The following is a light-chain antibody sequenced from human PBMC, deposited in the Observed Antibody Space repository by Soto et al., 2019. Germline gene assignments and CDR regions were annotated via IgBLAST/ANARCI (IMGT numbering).Light chain of an antibody. CDR3: GTWDSSLSAWV. V-gene: IGLV1-51*01. CDR1: SSNIGNNY. Sequence: QSVLTQPPPVSAAPGQTVTISCSGSSSNIGNNYVSWYQQLPGTAPKLLIYDINKRPSGIPDRFSGSKSGTSATLGITGLQTGDEADYYCGTWDSSLSAWVFGGGTQLTVL. J-gene: IGLJ3*02. CDR2: DIN.